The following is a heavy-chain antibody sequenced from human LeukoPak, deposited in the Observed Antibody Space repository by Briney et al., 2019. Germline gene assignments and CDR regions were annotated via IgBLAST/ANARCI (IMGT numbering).Heavy chain of an antibody. CDR3: AREVGHCGSTSCYARLFDP. CDR1: GYTFTTYG. D-gene: IGHD2-2*01. CDR2: INTDTGNP. Sequence: ASEKVSCKASGYTFTTYGVNWVRQAPGQGLEWMGWINTDTGNPTYAQGFTGRFVFSLDTSVSTAYLQISSLKAEDTAVYYCAREVGHCGSTSCYARLFDPWGQGTRVTVSS. J-gene: IGHJ5*02. V-gene: IGHV7-4-1*02.